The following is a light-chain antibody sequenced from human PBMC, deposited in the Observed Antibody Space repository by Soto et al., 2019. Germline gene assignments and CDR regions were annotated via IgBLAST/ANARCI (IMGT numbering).Light chain of an antibody. V-gene: IGKV1-5*01. CDR3: HTYNSYSLHT. J-gene: IGKJ2*01. CDR1: QSVSRR. Sequence: WRASQSVSRRLAWYQQKPGKAPKLLIYGASSLESGVPSRFSGRGSGTEFTLTISSLQPDDCATYYCHTYNSYSLHTFGQGTKVDIK. CDR2: GAS.